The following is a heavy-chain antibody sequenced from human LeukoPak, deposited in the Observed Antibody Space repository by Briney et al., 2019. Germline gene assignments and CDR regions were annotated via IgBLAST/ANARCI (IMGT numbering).Heavy chain of an antibody. D-gene: IGHD3-10*01. CDR3: AKDQSGYYGSGSYTPSDY. J-gene: IGHJ4*02. Sequence: VASVKVSCKASGGTFSSYAISWVRQAPGQGLEWMGGIIPIFGTANYAQKFQGRVTITTDESTSTAYMELSSLRSEDTAVYYCAKDQSGYYGSGSYTPSDYWGQGTLVTVSS. V-gene: IGHV1-69*05. CDR1: GGTFSSYA. CDR2: IIPIFGTA.